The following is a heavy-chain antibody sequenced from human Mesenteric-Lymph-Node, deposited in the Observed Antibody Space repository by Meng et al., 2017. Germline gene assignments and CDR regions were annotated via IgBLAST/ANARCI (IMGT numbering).Heavy chain of an antibody. J-gene: IGHJ4*02. CDR1: GYTFTSYG. D-gene: IGHD6-13*01. V-gene: IGHV1-18*01. Sequence: QGQLVQAGAEEKKPGAAVKAACKASGYTFTSYGISWVRQAPGQGLEWMGWISAYNGNTNYAQKLQGRVTMTTDTSTGTAYMELRSLRSDDTAVYFCARAGYSSSREFDYWGQGTLVTVSS. CDR3: ARAGYSSSREFDY. CDR2: ISAYNGNT.